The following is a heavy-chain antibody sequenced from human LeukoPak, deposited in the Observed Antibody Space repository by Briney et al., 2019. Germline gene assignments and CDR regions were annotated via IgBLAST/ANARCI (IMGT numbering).Heavy chain of an antibody. Sequence: SGGSLRLSCVASGFAVGSNYMSWVRQAPGKGLEWVASINHNGNVNYYVDSVKGRFTISRDNAKNSLYLQMSNLRAEDTAVYFCARGGGLDVWGQGATVTVSS. CDR3: ARGGGLDV. D-gene: IGHD3-16*01. V-gene: IGHV3-7*03. J-gene: IGHJ6*02. CDR1: GFAVGSNY. CDR2: INHNGNVN.